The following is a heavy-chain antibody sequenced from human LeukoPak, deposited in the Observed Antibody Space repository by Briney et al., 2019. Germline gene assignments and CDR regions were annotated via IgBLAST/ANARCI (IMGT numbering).Heavy chain of an antibody. D-gene: IGHD3-3*01. Sequence: GGSLRLSCTASGFTFNTYSMNWVRQAPGKGLEWVSYISRSNTIYYADSVKGRFTVSRDNAKDSLFLQMNSLRAEDTAVYYCARVGYYDFWSGLIPHTYYMDVWGKGTTVTVSS. V-gene: IGHV3-48*01. J-gene: IGHJ6*03. CDR1: GFTFNTYS. CDR3: ARVGYYDFWSGLIPHTYYMDV. CDR2: ISRSNTI.